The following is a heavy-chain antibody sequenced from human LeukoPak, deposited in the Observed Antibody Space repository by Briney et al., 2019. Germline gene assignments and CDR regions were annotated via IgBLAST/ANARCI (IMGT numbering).Heavy chain of an antibody. CDR3: ASPPTYCSSTACYAPFDY. CDR1: GFTFSSYA. J-gene: IGHJ4*02. CDR2: INGSGGST. V-gene: IGHV3-23*01. Sequence: PGGSLRLSCAASGFTFSSYAMSWVRQAPGKGLEWVSAINGSGGSTYYADSVKGRFTISRDNSKNTLYLQMNSLRAEDTAVYYCASPPTYCSSTACYAPFDYWGQGTLVTVSS. D-gene: IGHD2-2*01.